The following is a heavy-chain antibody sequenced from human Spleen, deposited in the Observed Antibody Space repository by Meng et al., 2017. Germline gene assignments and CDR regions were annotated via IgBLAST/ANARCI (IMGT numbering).Heavy chain of an antibody. CDR2: IDPKSGDT. D-gene: IGHD6-13*01. J-gene: IGHJ4*02. V-gene: IGHV1-2*06. CDR3: ARDEDISAAGKLFGDY. Sequence: QVPLVQSGAEVKKPGASVKVSCKPSGYNFPDYYIHWVRRAPGQGLEWMGRIDPKSGDTQYAQRFQGSVTMTGDTSISTAYMELSGLRSDDTAMYYCARDEDISAAGKLFGDYWGQGTLVTVSS. CDR1: GYNFPDYY.